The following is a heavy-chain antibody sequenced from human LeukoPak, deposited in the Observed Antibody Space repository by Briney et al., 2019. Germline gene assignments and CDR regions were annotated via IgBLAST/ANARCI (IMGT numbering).Heavy chain of an antibody. CDR2: IKQDGSEK. D-gene: IGHD5-12*01. Sequence: PGGSLRLSCAASGFTFGSYWMSWVRQAPGKGLEWVANIKQDGSEKYYVDSVKGRFTISRDNAKNSLYLQMNSLRAEDTAVYYCARDRQWLRPFDYWGQGTQVTVSS. V-gene: IGHV3-7*03. CDR3: ARDRQWLRPFDY. J-gene: IGHJ4*02. CDR1: GFTFGSYW.